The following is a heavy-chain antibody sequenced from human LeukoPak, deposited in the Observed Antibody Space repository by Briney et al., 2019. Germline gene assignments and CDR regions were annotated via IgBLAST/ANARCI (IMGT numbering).Heavy chain of an antibody. CDR1: GFTFSHYD. V-gene: IGHV3-23*01. J-gene: IGHJ5*02. Sequence: PGGSLRLSCTASGFTFSHYDMTWVRQAPGKGLEWVSSIHGGADIPSYADSVKGRFTISRDNSKNTLYLQVNSLRSEDTAVYYCAKDGDFRSGFNWFDPWGQGTLVTVSS. CDR2: IHGGADIP. CDR3: AKDGDFRSGFNWFDP. D-gene: IGHD3-3*01.